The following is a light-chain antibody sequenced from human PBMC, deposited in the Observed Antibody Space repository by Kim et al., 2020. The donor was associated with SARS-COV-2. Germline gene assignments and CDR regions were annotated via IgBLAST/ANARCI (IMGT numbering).Light chain of an antibody. Sequence: GALGQTARITCGGNNIGSKNVHWYQQKPGQAPVLVIYRDSNRPSGIPERFSGSNSGNTATLTISRAQAGDEADYYCQVWDSSYWVFGGGTQLTVL. J-gene: IGLJ3*02. V-gene: IGLV3-9*01. CDR2: RDS. CDR1: NIGSKN. CDR3: QVWDSSYWV.